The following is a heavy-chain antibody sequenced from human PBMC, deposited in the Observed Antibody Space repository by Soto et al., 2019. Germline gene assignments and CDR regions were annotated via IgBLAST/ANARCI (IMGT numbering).Heavy chain of an antibody. CDR2: IYWDGDR. CDR3: THAWAH. D-gene: IGHD7-27*01. V-gene: IGHV2-5*02. CDR1: GFSLSTSGVG. Sequence: SGPTLVNPTQTLTLTCTLSGFSLSTSGVGVGWVRQPPGKALEWLALIYWDGDRRYSPSLKSRLTITKDTSNNQVALTMTNMDPLDTATYYCTHAWAHWGQGILVTASS. J-gene: IGHJ4*02.